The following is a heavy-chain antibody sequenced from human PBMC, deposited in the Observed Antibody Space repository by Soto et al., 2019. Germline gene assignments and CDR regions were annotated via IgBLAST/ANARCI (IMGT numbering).Heavy chain of an antibody. CDR2: IYYSGST. CDR3: ASALEYQPFDY. V-gene: IGHV4-39*01. Sequence: QLQLQESGPGLVKPSETLSLTCTVSGGSISSSSYYWGWIRQPPGKGLEWIGSIYYSGSTYYNPSLKSRVTISVDTSKNQFSLKLSSVTAADTAVYYCASALEYQPFDYWGQGTLVTVSS. D-gene: IGHD2-2*01. J-gene: IGHJ4*02. CDR1: GGSISSSSYY.